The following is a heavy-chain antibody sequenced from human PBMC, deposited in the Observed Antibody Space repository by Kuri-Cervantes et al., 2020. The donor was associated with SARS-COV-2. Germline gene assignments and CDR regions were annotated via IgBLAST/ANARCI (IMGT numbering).Heavy chain of an antibody. V-gene: IGHV4-31*03. D-gene: IGHD4-17*01. CDR3: ARVDYAGNYYYYGMDV. CDR1: GGSISSGGYY. Sequence: SETLSLTCTVSGGSISSGGYYWSWIRQHPGKGLGWIGYIYYSGSTYYNPSLKSRVTISVDTSKNQFSLKLTSVTAADTAVYYCARVDYAGNYYYYGMDVWGQGTTVTVSS. J-gene: IGHJ6*02. CDR2: IYYSGST.